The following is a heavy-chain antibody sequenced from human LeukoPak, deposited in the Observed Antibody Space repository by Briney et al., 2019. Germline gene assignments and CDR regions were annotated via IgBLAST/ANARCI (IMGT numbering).Heavy chain of an antibody. J-gene: IGHJ4*02. V-gene: IGHV3-21*01. D-gene: IGHD2-8*01. Sequence: PGGSLRLSCAASGFTFSSYSMNWVRQAPGKGLEWVSSISSSSSYIYYADSVKGRFTISRDNAKNSLYLQMYGLRAEDTAVYYCARDLHLSLNGLDYWGQGTLVTVSS. CDR3: ARDLHLSLNGLDY. CDR2: ISSSSSYI. CDR1: GFTFSSYS.